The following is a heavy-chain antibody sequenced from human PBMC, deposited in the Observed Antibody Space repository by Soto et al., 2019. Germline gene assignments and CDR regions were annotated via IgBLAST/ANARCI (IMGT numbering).Heavy chain of an antibody. CDR2: ISYDGSNK. J-gene: IGHJ3*02. D-gene: IGHD3-10*01. CDR1: GFTFSSYA. CDR3: ARDALSYYRPRSAFDI. Sequence: QAQLVESGGGVVQPGRSLRLSCAASGFTFSSYAMHWVRQAPGKGLEWVAVISYDGSNKYYADSVKGRFTISRDNSKNTLYLQMNSLRAEDTAVYYCARDALSYYRPRSAFDIWGQGTMVTVSS. V-gene: IGHV3-30-3*01.